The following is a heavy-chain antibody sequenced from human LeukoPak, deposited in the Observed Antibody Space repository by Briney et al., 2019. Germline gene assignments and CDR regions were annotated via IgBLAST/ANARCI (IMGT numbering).Heavy chain of an antibody. Sequence: GGSLRLSCAASGFTFSSYEMNWVRQAPGKGLEWVSYISSSGSTIYYADSVKGRLTISRDNAKNSLYLQMNSLRAEDTAVYYCARANPSYYFDYWGQGTLVTVSS. CDR3: ARANPSYYFDY. V-gene: IGHV3-48*03. CDR2: ISSSGSTI. D-gene: IGHD1-14*01. J-gene: IGHJ4*02. CDR1: GFTFSSYE.